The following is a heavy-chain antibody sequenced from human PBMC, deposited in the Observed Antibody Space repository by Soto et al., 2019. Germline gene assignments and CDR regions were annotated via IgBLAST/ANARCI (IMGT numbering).Heavy chain of an antibody. J-gene: IGHJ4*02. D-gene: IGHD6-13*01. CDR1: GFTFSSYA. CDR2: ISGSGGST. Sequence: PGGSLRLSCAASGFTFSSYAMSWARQAPGKGLEWVSAISGSGGSTHYADSGKGRFTISRDNSKNTLYLQMNSLRAEDTAVYYCAKASYSSSWYVYYWGQGTLVAVSS. V-gene: IGHV3-23*01. CDR3: AKASYSSSWYVYY.